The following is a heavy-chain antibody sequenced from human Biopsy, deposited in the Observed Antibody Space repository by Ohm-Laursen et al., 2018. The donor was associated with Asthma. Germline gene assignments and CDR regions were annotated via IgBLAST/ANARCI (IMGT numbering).Heavy chain of an antibody. V-gene: IGHV1-18*01. CDR2: ISVYNGNT. CDR1: GYTFNSAG. Sequence: ASVKVSCKPSGYTFNSAGITWVRQAPGQGLEWMGWISVYNGNTKVAQKLQYRVTMITDTSTSTAYMELRSLRSDDTAVYFCARAVDYSHYYGIDVWGQGTTVTVS. CDR3: ARAVDYSHYYGIDV. D-gene: IGHD3-10*01. J-gene: IGHJ6*02.